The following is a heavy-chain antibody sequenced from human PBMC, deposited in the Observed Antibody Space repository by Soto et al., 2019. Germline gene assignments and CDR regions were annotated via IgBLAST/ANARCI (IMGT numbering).Heavy chain of an antibody. CDR1: GFTFSHYC. CDR3: AREQSGRRSLDS. Sequence: QVQLVESGGGLVKPGESLRLSCAASGFTFSHYCMTWIRQAPGKGLEWVSYISSSGSYTNYADSLQGRFIVSRDSARNSFFLQMHSLRADDTAVYYCAREQSGRRSLDSWGQGTLVTVSS. CDR2: ISSSGSYT. J-gene: IGHJ4*02. V-gene: IGHV3-11*06. D-gene: IGHD1-26*01.